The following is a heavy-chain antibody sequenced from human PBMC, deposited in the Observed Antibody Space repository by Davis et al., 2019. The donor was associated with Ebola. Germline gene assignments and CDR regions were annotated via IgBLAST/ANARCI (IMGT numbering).Heavy chain of an antibody. CDR3: ARIRRVPYYYYGMDV. V-gene: IGHV2-26*01. CDR2: IFSNDEK. Sequence: SGPTLVKPTETLTLTCTVSGFSLSNARMGVSWIRQPPGKALEWLAHIFSNDEKSYSTSLKSRLTISKDTSKSQVVLTMTNMDPVDTATYYCARIRRVPYYYYGMDVWGQGTTVTVSS. CDR1: GFSLSNARMG. J-gene: IGHJ6*02.